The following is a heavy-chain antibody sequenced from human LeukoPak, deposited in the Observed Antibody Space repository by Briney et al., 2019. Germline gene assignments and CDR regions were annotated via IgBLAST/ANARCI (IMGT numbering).Heavy chain of an antibody. CDR1: GYSFTSYY. CDR3: ARDSGERGSGSYLIAY. D-gene: IGHD3-10*01. Sequence: ASVKVSCKASGYSFTSYYMHWVRQAPGQGLEWMGIINPSGGSTSYAQKFQGRVTMTRDTSISTAYMELSRLRSDDTAVYYCARDSGERGSGSYLIAYWGQGTLVTVSS. CDR2: INPSGGST. J-gene: IGHJ4*02. V-gene: IGHV1-46*01.